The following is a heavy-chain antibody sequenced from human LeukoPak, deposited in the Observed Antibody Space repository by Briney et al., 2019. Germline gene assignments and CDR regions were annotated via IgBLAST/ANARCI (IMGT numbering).Heavy chain of an antibody. CDR3: TTSVYYYDSSGYLAYYFDY. CDR2: IKSKTDGGTT. CDR1: GFTFSNAL. V-gene: IGHV3-15*01. Sequence: GGSLRLSCAASGFTFSNALMSWVRQAPGKGLEWVGRIKSKTDGGTTDYAAPVRGRFTISRDDSKNTLYLQMNSLKTEDTAVYYCTTSVYYYDSSGYLAYYFDYWGQGTLVTVSS. J-gene: IGHJ4*02. D-gene: IGHD3-22*01.